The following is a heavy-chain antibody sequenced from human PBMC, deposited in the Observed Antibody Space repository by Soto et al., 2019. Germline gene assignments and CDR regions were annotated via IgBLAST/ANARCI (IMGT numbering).Heavy chain of an antibody. CDR1: GYTFTSYG. V-gene: IGHV1-18*01. Sequence: QVQLVQSGAEVKEPGASVKVSCNASGYTFTSYGITWVRQAPRQGLEWMGWISAYSGDTNYAQNLQGRVTMTADTSTSTAYMELRSLRSDDTAVYYCARDDSQGLRYYYYYGMDVWGQGTTVTVSS. D-gene: IGHD2-21*02. CDR2: ISAYSGDT. J-gene: IGHJ6*02. CDR3: ARDDSQGLRYYYYYGMDV.